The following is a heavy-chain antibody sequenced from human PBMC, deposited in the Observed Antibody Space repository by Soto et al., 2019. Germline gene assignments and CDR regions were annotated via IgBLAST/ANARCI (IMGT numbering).Heavy chain of an antibody. J-gene: IGHJ4*02. CDR1: GYTFTGYY. CDR3: ARGQYSSGWYRY. V-gene: IGHV1-2*04. CDR2: INPNSGGT. Sequence: ASVKVSCKASGYTFTGYYMHWVRQAPGQGLEWMGWINPNSGGTNYAQKFQGWVTMTRDTSISTAYMELSRLRSDDAAVYYCARGQYSSGWYRYWGQGTLVTVSS. D-gene: IGHD6-19*01.